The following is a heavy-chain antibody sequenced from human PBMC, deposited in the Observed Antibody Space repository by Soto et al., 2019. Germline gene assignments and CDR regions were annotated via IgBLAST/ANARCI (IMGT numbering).Heavy chain of an antibody. D-gene: IGHD5-18*01. Sequence: SETLSLTCTVPGGSISSYYWSWIRQPPGKGLEWIGYIYSSGSTHYNPSLQNRVTISIDTSKNQVSLKVNSVTAADTAVYYCARDHPHSYGVYYFDYWGQGTPVTVSS. CDR1: GGSISSYY. CDR2: IYSSGST. J-gene: IGHJ4*02. V-gene: IGHV4-59*01. CDR3: ARDHPHSYGVYYFDY.